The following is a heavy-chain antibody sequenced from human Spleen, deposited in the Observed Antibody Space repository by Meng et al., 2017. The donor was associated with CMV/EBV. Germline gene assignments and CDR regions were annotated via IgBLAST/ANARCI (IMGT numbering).Heavy chain of an antibody. J-gene: IGHJ4*02. CDR2: IKCDGSEK. CDR1: GFTFSSSW. CDR3: AKDQAVAGPLDF. D-gene: IGHD6-19*01. Sequence: GGSLRLSCAASGFTFSSSWMHWVCQAPEKGLEWVADIKCDGSEKYYVDSVKGRLTISRDNAKNSLYLQVNSLRAEDMTVYYCAKDQAVAGPLDFWGQGTLVTVSS. V-gene: IGHV3-52*01.